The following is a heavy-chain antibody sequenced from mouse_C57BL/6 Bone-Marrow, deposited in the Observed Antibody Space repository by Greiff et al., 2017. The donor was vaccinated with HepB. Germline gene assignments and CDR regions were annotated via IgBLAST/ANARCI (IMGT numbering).Heavy chain of an antibody. CDR3: AGNLITTVPYFDY. D-gene: IGHD1-1*01. Sequence: VQLQQSGPGLVKPSQSLSLTCSVTGYSITSGYYWNWIRQFPGNKLEWMGYISYDGSNNYNPSLKNRISITRDTSKNQFFLKLNSVTTEDTATYYCAGNLITTVPYFDYWGQGTTLTVSS. J-gene: IGHJ2*01. CDR2: ISYDGSN. V-gene: IGHV3-6*01. CDR1: GYSITSGYY.